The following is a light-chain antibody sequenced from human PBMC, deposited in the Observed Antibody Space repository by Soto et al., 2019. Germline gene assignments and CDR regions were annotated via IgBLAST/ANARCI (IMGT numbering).Light chain of an antibody. Sequence: QAVVTPPPSASGTPGQRVTISCSGSSSNIGSNYVYWYQQLPGTAPKLLIYRNNQRPSGVPDRFSGSKSGTSASLAISGLRSEDEADYYCAAWDDSLSGWVFGGGTKLTVL. CDR2: RNN. CDR1: SSNIGSNY. J-gene: IGLJ3*02. CDR3: AAWDDSLSGWV. V-gene: IGLV1-47*01.